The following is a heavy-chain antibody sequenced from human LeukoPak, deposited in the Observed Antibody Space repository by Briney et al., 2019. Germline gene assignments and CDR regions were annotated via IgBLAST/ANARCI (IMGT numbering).Heavy chain of an antibody. CDR2: ISHSGDTT. CDR3: ARVRLGYCSGGSCSRGGTPMDV. Sequence: GETLRLSCAASGFTFSIYGITWVRQAPGKGLEWVSGISHSGDTTYYADSVKGRFTISRDNSKNTLYLQMNSLRAEDTALYYCARVRLGYCSGGSCSRGGTPMDVWGKGTTVTISS. J-gene: IGHJ6*03. V-gene: IGHV3-23*01. D-gene: IGHD2-15*01. CDR1: GFTFSIYG.